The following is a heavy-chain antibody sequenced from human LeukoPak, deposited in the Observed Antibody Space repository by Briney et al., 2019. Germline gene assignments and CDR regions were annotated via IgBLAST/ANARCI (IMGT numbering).Heavy chain of an antibody. Sequence: PGGSLRLSCAVSGFTFRSYAMTWVRQAPGKGLECVSGISGSGASTHYADSVKGRFTISRDTSKNTLFLQMNSLRAEDTAVYYCAKVGAYDRYYFDYWGPGTLVTVSS. V-gene: IGHV3-23*01. CDR2: ISGSGAST. D-gene: IGHD5-12*01. J-gene: IGHJ4*02. CDR1: GFTFRSYA. CDR3: AKVGAYDRYYFDY.